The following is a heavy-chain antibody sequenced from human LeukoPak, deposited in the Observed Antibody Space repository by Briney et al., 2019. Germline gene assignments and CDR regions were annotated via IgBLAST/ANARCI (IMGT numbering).Heavy chain of an antibody. CDR1: GYTFTSYY. J-gene: IGHJ6*03. Sequence: ASVKVSCKASGYTFTSYYMHWVRQAPGRGLEWMGIINPSGGSTSYAQKFQGRVTMTRDTSTSTVYMELSSLRSEDTAVYYCARAPLAAQHYYYYYYMDVWGKGTTVTVSS. CDR3: ARAPLAAQHYYYYYYMDV. D-gene: IGHD6-13*01. CDR2: INPSGGST. V-gene: IGHV1-46*01.